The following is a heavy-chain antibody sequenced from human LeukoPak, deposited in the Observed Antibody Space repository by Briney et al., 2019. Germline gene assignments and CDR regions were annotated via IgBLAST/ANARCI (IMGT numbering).Heavy chain of an antibody. Sequence: PSETLSLTCAVYGGSFSGYYWSWIRQPPGKGLEWIGEINHSGSTNYNPSLKSRVTISVDTSKNQFSLKLSSVTAADTAVYYCARHVITYYYDSSGYLKLDYFDYWGQGTLVTVSS. CDR1: GGSFSGYY. V-gene: IGHV4-34*01. D-gene: IGHD3-22*01. CDR2: INHSGST. J-gene: IGHJ4*02. CDR3: ARHVITYYYDSSGYLKLDYFDY.